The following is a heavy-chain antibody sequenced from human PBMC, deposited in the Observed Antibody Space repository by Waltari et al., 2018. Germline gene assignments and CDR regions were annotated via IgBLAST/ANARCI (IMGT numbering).Heavy chain of an antibody. CDR1: GFTFSSYV. D-gene: IGHD1-26*01. CDR2: IGSSGDT. V-gene: IGHV3-23*01. Sequence: EVQLLESGGRLVQPGGSLRLSCAAFGFTFSSYVLIWVRKAPGKWLEWVSSIGSSGDTYYAGSVKGRFTISRDNSKNTLYLQMNSLRAEDTALYYCARGSKDSGRDVWGQGTTVTVSS. J-gene: IGHJ6*02. CDR3: ARGSKDSGRDV.